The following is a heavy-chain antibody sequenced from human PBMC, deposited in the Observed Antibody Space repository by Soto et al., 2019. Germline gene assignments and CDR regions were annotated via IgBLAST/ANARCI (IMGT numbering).Heavy chain of an antibody. V-gene: IGHV6-1*01. CDR2: TYYRSKWYN. CDR1: GDSVSSDRAA. D-gene: IGHD1-26*01. CDR3: ARVKGTYSGRYHFDS. Sequence: SQTLSLTCAISGDSVSSDRAAWNWIRQSPSRSLEWLGRTYYRSKWYNDYAVSVKSRITINPDTSKNQFSLQLKSVTPEDTALYYCARVKGTYSGRYHFDSWGQRTLVPVSS. J-gene: IGHJ4*02.